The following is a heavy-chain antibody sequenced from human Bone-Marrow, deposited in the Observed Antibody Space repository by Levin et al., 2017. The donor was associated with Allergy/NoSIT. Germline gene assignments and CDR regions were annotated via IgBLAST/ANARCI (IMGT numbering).Heavy chain of an antibody. D-gene: IGHD3-10*01. V-gene: IGHV4-4*02. CDR1: GGSISSSNW. Sequence: SQTLSLTCAVSGGSISSSNWWSWVRQPPGKGLEWIGEIYHSGSTNYNPSLKSRVTISVDKSKNQFSLKLSSVTAADTAVYYCARLTGTYYYGSGSYYRRKVLDYWGQGTLVTVSS. J-gene: IGHJ4*02. CDR2: IYHSGST. CDR3: ARLTGTYYYGSGSYYRRKVLDY.